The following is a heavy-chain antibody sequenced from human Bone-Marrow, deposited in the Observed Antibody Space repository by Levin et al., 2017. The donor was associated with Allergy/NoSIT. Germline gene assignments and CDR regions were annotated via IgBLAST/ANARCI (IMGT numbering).Heavy chain of an antibody. CDR2: IHHSGTA. V-gene: IGHV4-4*02. D-gene: IGHD5-18*01. CDR3: TTGGNPGYSYVLGH. J-gene: IGHJ1*01. CDR1: GASLDTNYW. Sequence: SQTLSLTCDVSGASLDTNYWWTWVRQAPGKGLEWIGEIHHSGTANLSPSVKNRVTLSVDRSENQISLKLTSVNAADTAVYYCTTGGNPGYSYVLGHWGQGILVTVSS.